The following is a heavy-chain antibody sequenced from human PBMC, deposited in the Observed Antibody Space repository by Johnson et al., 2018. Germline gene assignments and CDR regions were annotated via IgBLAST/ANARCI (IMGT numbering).Heavy chain of an antibody. CDR2: ISYDGSNK. Sequence: QVQLLESGGGVVQPGRSMRLSCAASGFTFSSYAMHWVRQAPGKGLERVAVISYDGSNKYYADSVKGRFILSRDNSKNTLYLQMNSLRAEDTAVYYCARDYRRITMVRGAEYFQHWGQGTLVTVSS. CDR3: ARDYRRITMVRGAEYFQH. D-gene: IGHD3-10*01. CDR1: GFTFSSYA. V-gene: IGHV3-30-3*01. J-gene: IGHJ1*01.